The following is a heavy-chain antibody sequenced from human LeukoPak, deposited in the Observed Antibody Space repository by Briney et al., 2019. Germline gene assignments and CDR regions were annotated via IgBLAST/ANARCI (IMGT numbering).Heavy chain of an antibody. CDR1: GGSISSGGYY. CDR2: IYHSGST. J-gene: IGHJ4*02. Sequence: SETLSLTCTVSGGSISSGGYYWSWIRQPPGKGLEWIGYIYHSGSTYYNSSLKSRVTISVDRSKNQFSLKLSSVTAADTAVYYCARTYYYGSGSDYWGQGTLVTVSS. V-gene: IGHV4-30-2*01. D-gene: IGHD3-10*01. CDR3: ARTYYYGSGSDY.